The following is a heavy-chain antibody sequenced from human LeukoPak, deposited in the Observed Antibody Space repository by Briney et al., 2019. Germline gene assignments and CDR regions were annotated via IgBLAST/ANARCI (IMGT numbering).Heavy chain of an antibody. J-gene: IGHJ6*03. CDR1: GGSISSGGYY. CDR2: IYYSGST. V-gene: IGHV4-31*03. CDR3: ARERMVRDYYYMDV. Sequence: SETLSLTCTVSGGSISSGGYYWSWIRQHPREGLEWLGYIYYSGSTYYNPSLKSRVTISVDTSKNQFSLKLSSVTAADTAVYYCARERMVRDYYYMDVWGKGTTVTVSS. D-gene: IGHD2-8*01.